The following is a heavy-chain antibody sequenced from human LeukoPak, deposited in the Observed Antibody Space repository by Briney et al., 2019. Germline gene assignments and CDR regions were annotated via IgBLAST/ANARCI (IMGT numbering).Heavy chain of an antibody. CDR1: GFRLSNYW. CDR2: VSSDGTTT. V-gene: IGHV3-74*01. D-gene: IGHD6-13*01. Sequence: GGSLRLSCAASGFRLSNYWMHWVRQVPGKGLVWVSRVSSDGTTTNYADSVKGRFTISRDSAKNTLSLQMNGLRADDTAVYSCAKAASGTRNAFDIWGQGTMATVSS. J-gene: IGHJ3*02. CDR3: AKAASGTRNAFDI.